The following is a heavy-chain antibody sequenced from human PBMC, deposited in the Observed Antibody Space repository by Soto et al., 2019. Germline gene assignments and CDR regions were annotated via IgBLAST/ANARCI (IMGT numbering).Heavy chain of an antibody. CDR2: DNYSGTT. D-gene: IGHD3-3*01. J-gene: IGHJ5*02. CDR1: GGSFSGYY. Sequence: QVQLQQWGAGLLKPSETLSLTCAVYGGSFSGYYWSWIRQPPGKGLEWIGEDNYSGTTNYNPSLKSRVTVTVDTPKNQFFLKLSSVTAAVTAVYYCARGRRFLEWLSNWFDPWGQGTLVTVSS. V-gene: IGHV4-34*01. CDR3: ARGRRFLEWLSNWFDP.